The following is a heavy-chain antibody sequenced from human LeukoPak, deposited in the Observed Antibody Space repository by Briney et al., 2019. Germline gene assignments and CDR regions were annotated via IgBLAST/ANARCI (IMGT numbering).Heavy chain of an antibody. V-gene: IGHV3-30*02. J-gene: IGHJ1*01. CDR2: IRYDGTNK. D-gene: IGHD2-2*01. CDR3: AKVAMSRAEYFQH. Sequence: GGSLRLSCAASGFTFSSYGMHWVRQAPGKGLEWVAFIRYDGTNKYYADSVKGRFIISRDNSKNTLSLQLNSLRAEDTAVYYCAKVAMSRAEYFQHWGQGTLVTVSS. CDR1: GFTFSSYG.